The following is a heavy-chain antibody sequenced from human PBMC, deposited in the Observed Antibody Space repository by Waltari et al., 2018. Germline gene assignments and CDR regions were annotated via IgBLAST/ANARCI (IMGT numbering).Heavy chain of an antibody. V-gene: IGHV1-69*11. CDR3: ARGGREERSGYYLFDY. Sequence: QVQLVQSGAEVKRPGSSVKVSCKASGGTFSSYAISWVRQAPGQGLEWMVGIYPYLGRANYAQKFQGRVTITADESTSTAYMGLSSLRSEDTAVYYCARGGREERSGYYLFDYWGQGTLVTVSS. CDR1: GGTFSSYA. D-gene: IGHD3-3*01. CDR2: IYPYLGRA. J-gene: IGHJ4*02.